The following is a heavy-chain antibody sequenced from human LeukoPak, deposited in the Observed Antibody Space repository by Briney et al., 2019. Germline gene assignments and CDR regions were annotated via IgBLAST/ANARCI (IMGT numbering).Heavy chain of an antibody. CDR1: GYTFTIYD. CDR2: MNPNSGNT. Sequence: ASVTVSCKASGYTFTIYDINWVRQATGQGLEWMGWMNPNSGNTGYAQKFQGRVTITRNTSISIAYMELSSLRSEDTAVYYRARSSPLTYCSSTSCYRWVWFDPWGQGTLVTVSS. V-gene: IGHV1-8*03. CDR3: ARSSPLTYCSSTSCYRWVWFDP. J-gene: IGHJ5*02. D-gene: IGHD2-2*02.